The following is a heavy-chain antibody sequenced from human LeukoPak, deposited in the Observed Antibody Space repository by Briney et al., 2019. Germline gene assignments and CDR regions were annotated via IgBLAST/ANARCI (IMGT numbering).Heavy chain of an antibody. CDR3: ARVPAGVIGMKDAFDM. J-gene: IGHJ3*02. CDR2: ISWDGGST. Sequence: GGSLRLSCAASGFTFDDYTMHWVRQAPGKGLEWVSLISWDGGSTYYADSVKGRFTISRHNAKNSLYLQMNSLRAEDTAVYYCARVPAGVIGMKDAFDMWGQGTMVTVSS. D-gene: IGHD3-16*02. V-gene: IGHV3-43*01. CDR1: GFTFDDYT.